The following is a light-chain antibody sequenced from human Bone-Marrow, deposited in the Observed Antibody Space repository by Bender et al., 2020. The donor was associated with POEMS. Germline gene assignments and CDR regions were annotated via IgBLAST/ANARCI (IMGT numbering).Light chain of an antibody. Sequence: QSVLTQPPSASGTPGQTVTIPCSGSRSNIGSNYVFWYQQLPGAAPKVLIVRSSQRPSGVPDRVSGSKSGTSASLTISGLQGEDEADYYCCSYAGNYKWVFGGGTTVTVL. CDR1: RSNIGSNY. CDR2: RSS. CDR3: CSYAGNYKWV. J-gene: IGLJ3*02. V-gene: IGLV1-47*01.